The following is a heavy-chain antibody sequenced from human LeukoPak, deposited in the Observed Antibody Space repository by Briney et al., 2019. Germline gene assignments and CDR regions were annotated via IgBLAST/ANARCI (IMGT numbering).Heavy chain of an antibody. J-gene: IGHJ4*02. CDR3: AKDLELRYFDWLFVAFDY. Sequence: PGGSLRPSCAASGFTFSSYAMSWVRQAPGKGLEWVSAISGSGGSTYYADSVKGRFTISRDNSKNTLYLQMNSLRAEDTAVYYCAKDLELRYFDWLFVAFDYWGQGTLVTVSS. CDR2: ISGSGGST. D-gene: IGHD3-9*01. CDR1: GFTFSSYA. V-gene: IGHV3-23*01.